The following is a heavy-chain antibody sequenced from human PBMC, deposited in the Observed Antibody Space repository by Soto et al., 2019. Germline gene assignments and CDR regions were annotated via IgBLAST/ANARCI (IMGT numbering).Heavy chain of an antibody. CDR2: ISPYNGNT. CDR3: ARSGWNSPYYSLGLDV. J-gene: IGHJ6*02. Sequence: QEQLVQSGAEVKKPGASVKVSCQTSGYTFTAYGITWVRQAQGQGLELLGWISPYNGNTKYVDNLQGRVTLTTEISTVTVYMELGGLRPDDTAVYYCARSGWNSPYYSLGLDVWGQGTTVTVSS. CDR1: GYTFTAYG. V-gene: IGHV1-18*01. D-gene: IGHD6-19*01.